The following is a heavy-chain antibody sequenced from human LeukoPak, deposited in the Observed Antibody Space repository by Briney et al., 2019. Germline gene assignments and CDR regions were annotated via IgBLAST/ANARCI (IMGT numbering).Heavy chain of an antibody. CDR3: ARSRASEYYYDSSGYYY. CDR1: GFTFNSYW. V-gene: IGHV3-7*01. D-gene: IGHD3-22*01. Sequence: AGGSLRLSCAASGFTFNSYWMSWVRQAPGKGLEWVANIKQDGSEKYYVDSVKGRFTISRDNAKKSLYLQMNSLRAEDTAVYYCARSRASEYYYDSSGYYYWGQGTLVTVSS. J-gene: IGHJ4*02. CDR2: IKQDGSEK.